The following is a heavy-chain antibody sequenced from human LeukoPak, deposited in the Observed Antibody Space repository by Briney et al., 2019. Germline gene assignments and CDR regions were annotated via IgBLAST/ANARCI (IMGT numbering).Heavy chain of an antibody. CDR2: INSGNSNI. V-gene: IGHV3-21*01. CDR3: ARELGSLDTAMNH. CDR1: GFTFNSYS. J-gene: IGHJ5*02. D-gene: IGHD5-18*01. Sequence: PGGSLRLSCAASGFTFNSYSMNWVRQAPGKGLEWVSSINSGNSNIYYADSVKGRFTISRDNAKNLLYLQMNSLRAEDTAVYYCARELGSLDTAMNHWGQGTLVTVSS.